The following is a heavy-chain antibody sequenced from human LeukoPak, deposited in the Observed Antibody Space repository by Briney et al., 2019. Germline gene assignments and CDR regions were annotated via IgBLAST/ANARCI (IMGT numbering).Heavy chain of an antibody. Sequence: GGSLRLSCAASGFTFSSYAMNWVRQAPGKGRECISAISGSGDSTYYADSVKGRFTISRDNSKNTLYLQMNSLRTEDTAVYYCARNVSGQYFDIWGRGTLVTVSS. D-gene: IGHD2/OR15-2a*01. CDR3: ARNVSGQYFDI. CDR1: GFTFSSYA. J-gene: IGHJ2*01. V-gene: IGHV3-23*01. CDR2: ISGSGDST.